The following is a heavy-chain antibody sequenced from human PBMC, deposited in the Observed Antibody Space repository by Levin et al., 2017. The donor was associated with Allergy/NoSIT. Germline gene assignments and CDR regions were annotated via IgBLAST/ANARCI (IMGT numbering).Heavy chain of an antibody. CDR3: ARDQGYCSGGSCYDEGGYV. V-gene: IGHV3-33*01. Sequence: GESLKISCAASGFTFSSYGMHWVRQAPGKGLERVAVIWYDGSKKYYAESVKGRFTISRDNSKNTLYLQMNSLRAEDTAVYYCARDQGYCSGGSCYDEGGYVWGQGTTVTVSS. D-gene: IGHD2-15*01. CDR2: IWYDGSKK. J-gene: IGHJ6*02. CDR1: GFTFSSYG.